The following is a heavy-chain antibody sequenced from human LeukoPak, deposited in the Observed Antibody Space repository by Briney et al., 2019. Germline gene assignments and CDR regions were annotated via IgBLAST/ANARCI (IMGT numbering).Heavy chain of an antibody. V-gene: IGHV4-61*02. CDR3: ARDYSSGYYYASHDAFDX. Sequence: SETLSLTCTVSGGSISSGSYFWSWTRQTAGTGLEWIDRIKTSGSTNYNPSLKTRVTISLDTSKNQFSLKLSSVTAADTAVYYCARDYSSGYYYASHDAFDXXXQGTXXTVXS. CDR2: IKTSGST. D-gene: IGHD3-22*01. CDR1: GGSISSGSYF. J-gene: IGHJ3*01.